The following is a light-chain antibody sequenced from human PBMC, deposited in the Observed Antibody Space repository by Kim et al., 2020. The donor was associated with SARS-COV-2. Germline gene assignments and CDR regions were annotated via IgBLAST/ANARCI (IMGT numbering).Light chain of an antibody. CDR3: TAWDDSLNGPV. Sequence: GQRVTLSCSGGSSNIGSNTVNWYQQLPGTAPKLLIYNNNQRPSGVPDRFSGSQSGTSASLAISGLQSEDETDYYCTAWDDSLNGPVFGGGTKLTVL. J-gene: IGLJ2*01. V-gene: IGLV1-44*01. CDR2: NNN. CDR1: SSNIGSNT.